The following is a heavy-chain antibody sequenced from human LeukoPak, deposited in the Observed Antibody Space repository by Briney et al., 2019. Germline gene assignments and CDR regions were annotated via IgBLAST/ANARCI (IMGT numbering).Heavy chain of an antibody. CDR1: GFTFSSYS. D-gene: IGHD3-16*01. J-gene: IGHJ4*02. Sequence: PGGSLRLSCAASGFTFSSYSMNWVRQAPGKGLEWVSSISSSSSYIYYADSVKGRFTISRDNAKNSLYLQMNSLRAEDTAVYYCARDGAYTVKTDYWGQGTLVTVSS. CDR2: ISSSSSYI. CDR3: ARDGAYTVKTDY. V-gene: IGHV3-21*04.